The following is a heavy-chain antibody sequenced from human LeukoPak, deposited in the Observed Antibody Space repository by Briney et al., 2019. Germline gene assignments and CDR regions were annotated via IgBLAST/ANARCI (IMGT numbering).Heavy chain of an antibody. D-gene: IGHD2-2*01. CDR3: ARVPTAILVLDY. CDR1: GGSISSGSYY. J-gene: IGHJ4*02. CDR2: IYTSGST. Sequence: SETLSLTCTVSGGSISSGSYYWSWIRQPAGKGLEWIGRIYTSGSTNYNPSLKSRVTISGDTSKNQFSLKLSSVTAADTAVYYCARVPTAILVLDYWGQGTLVTVSS. V-gene: IGHV4-61*02.